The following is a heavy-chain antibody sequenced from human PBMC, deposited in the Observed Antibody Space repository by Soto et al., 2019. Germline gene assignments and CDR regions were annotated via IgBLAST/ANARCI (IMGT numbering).Heavy chain of an antibody. CDR3: ARPYCGSNSCHGWFAP. V-gene: IGHV1-2*02. D-gene: IGHD2-2*01. CDR2: INPDSGGT. J-gene: IGHJ5*02. CDR1: GYIFNDYY. Sequence: QVQLVQSGAEVKKPGASVKVPCKASGYIFNDYYIYWVRQAPGQGLEWMGWINPDSGGTNYAQKFQGRVTMTWDTSISTAYMELTRLRSDDTAVYCCARPYCGSNSCHGWFAPWGQGTLVTVSS.